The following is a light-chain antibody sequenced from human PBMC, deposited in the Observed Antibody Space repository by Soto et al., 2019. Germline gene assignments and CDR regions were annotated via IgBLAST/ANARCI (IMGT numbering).Light chain of an antibody. CDR3: QQYNKWPPDST. Sequence: EIVMTQSPATLSVSPGERATLSCRASRAVGSTLAWYQQKLGQAPRLLIYGASTRATGIPARFSGSGSGTEFTLNICSLRSEDFAMYFCQQYNKWPPDSTFGQGTKVEIK. CDR2: GAS. CDR1: RAVGST. J-gene: IGKJ1*01. V-gene: IGKV3-15*01.